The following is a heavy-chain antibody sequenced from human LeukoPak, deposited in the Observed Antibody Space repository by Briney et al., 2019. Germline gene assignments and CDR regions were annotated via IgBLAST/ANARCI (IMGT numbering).Heavy chain of an antibody. D-gene: IGHD4-23*01. CDR1: GGTFSSYA. V-gene: IGHV1-69*05. J-gene: IGHJ4*02. Sequence: GASVKVSCKASGGTFSSYAISWVRQAPGQGLEWMGGIIPIFGTANYAQKFQDRVTMTTDTSTSTAYMELSSLTSEDTAVYYCATELRWKDHWGQGTLVTVSS. CDR3: ATELRWKDH. CDR2: IIPIFGTA.